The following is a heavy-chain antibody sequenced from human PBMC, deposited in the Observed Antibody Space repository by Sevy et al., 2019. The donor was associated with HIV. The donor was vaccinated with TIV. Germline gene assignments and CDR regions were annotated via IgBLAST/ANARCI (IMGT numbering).Heavy chain of an antibody. V-gene: IGHV3-53*01. J-gene: IGHJ4*02. CDR1: GFTVISNY. D-gene: IGHD3-22*01. Sequence: GGSLRLSCAASGFTVISNYMSWVRQAPGKGLEWVSIIYSSGSTYYADSVEGRFTISRDNSKNTLYLQMNSLRVDDTSVYYCAGTNGYYDGPGDYWGQGTLVTVSS. CDR3: AGTNGYYDGPGDY. CDR2: IYSSGST.